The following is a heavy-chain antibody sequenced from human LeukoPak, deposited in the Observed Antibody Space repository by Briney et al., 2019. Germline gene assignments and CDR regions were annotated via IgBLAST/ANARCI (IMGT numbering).Heavy chain of an antibody. Sequence: ASVRVSCKASGHTFTGYYLHWVRQAPGQGLEWMGWISPNNGDTDYAQKFQGRVRMTTDTSISTAYMDLSRLTSNDTAMYYCAREGPLSSIKHWGQGTLVTVSS. D-gene: IGHD5-12*01. CDR2: ISPNNGDT. CDR3: AREGPLSSIKH. CDR1: GHTFTGYY. J-gene: IGHJ1*01. V-gene: IGHV1-2*02.